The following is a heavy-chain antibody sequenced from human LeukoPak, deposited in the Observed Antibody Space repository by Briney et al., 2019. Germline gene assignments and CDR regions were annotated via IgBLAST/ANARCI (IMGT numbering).Heavy chain of an antibody. CDR1: GFTFSSYA. J-gene: IGHJ4*02. CDR3: ASTNYDSSVVY. D-gene: IGHD3-22*01. V-gene: IGHV3-23*01. Sequence: PGGSLRLSCAASGFTFSSYAMSWVRQAPGKGLEWVSAISGSGGSTYYADSAKGRFTISRDNAKNSLYLQMNSLRAEDTALYYCASTNYDSSVVYWGQGTLVTVSS. CDR2: ISGSGGST.